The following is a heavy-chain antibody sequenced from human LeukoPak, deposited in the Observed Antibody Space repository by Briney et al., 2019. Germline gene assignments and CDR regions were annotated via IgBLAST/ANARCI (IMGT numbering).Heavy chain of an antibody. V-gene: IGHV3-23*01. Sequence: GGSLRLSCAASKFTFSSYGLSWVRQAPGKGLEWVSTISSSGGSTYYADSVKGRFTISRDNAKSTLFLQMNSVRAEDTALYYCATLRRSGAERDAFDIWGQGTMVTVSS. CDR1: KFTFSSYG. D-gene: IGHD3-10*01. CDR3: ATLRRSGAERDAFDI. CDR2: ISSSGGST. J-gene: IGHJ3*02.